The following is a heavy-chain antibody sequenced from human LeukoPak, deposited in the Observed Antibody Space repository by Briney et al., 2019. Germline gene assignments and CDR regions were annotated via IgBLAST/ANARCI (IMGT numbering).Heavy chain of an antibody. D-gene: IGHD2-15*01. CDR3: AKGRRQDCSGGSCYPKGGNYFDY. Sequence: GGSLRLSCAASGFTFSSYAMSWVRQAPGKGLEWVSAISGSGGSTYYADSVKGRFTISRDNSKNTLYLQMNSLRAEDTAVYYCAKGRRQDCSGGSCYPKGGNYFDYWGQGTLVTVSS. J-gene: IGHJ4*02. CDR1: GFTFSSYA. CDR2: ISGSGGST. V-gene: IGHV3-23*01.